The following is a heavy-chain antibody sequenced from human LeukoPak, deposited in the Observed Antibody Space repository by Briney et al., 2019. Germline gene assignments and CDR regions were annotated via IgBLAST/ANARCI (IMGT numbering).Heavy chain of an antibody. CDR3: ARDGGRGTDDY. D-gene: IGHD1-26*01. CDR2: INTDGSAA. V-gene: IGHV3-74*01. J-gene: IGHJ4*02. CDR1: GFTFSSYW. Sequence: PGGSLRLSCASSGFTFSSYWMHGVRQAPGKGLVWVSRINTDGSAANYADAVKGRFTISRDNAKNTLYLQMNSLRVDDTAAYFCARDGGRGTDDYRGQETLVTVSS.